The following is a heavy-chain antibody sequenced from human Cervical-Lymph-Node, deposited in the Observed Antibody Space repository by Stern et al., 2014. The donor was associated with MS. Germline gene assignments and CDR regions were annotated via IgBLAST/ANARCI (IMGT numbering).Heavy chain of an antibody. J-gene: IGHJ4*02. D-gene: IGHD3-22*01. V-gene: IGHV2-70*11. CDR2: FDWDEVD. Sequence: ESGPALVKPTQTLTLTCTFSGFSLSTSGMSVTWIRQPPGKALEWLARFDWDEVDYYTISLKTRLTISKDTSKNQVVLTMTNMDPVDTATYYCARMRHDSSGYYYFDYWGQGTLVTVSS. CDR1: GFSLSTSGMS. CDR3: ARMRHDSSGYYYFDY.